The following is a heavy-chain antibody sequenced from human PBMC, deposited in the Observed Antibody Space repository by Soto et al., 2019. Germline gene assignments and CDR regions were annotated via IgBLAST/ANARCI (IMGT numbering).Heavy chain of an antibody. J-gene: IGHJ4*02. Sequence: ESVGGVVQPGRSLRLSCAASGFTFSSYGMHWVRQAPGKGLEWVAVIWYDGSNKYYADSVKGRFTISRDNSKNTLYLQMNSLRAEDTAVYYCARDVGAAHPPDYWGQGTLVTVSS. CDR2: IWYDGSNK. D-gene: IGHD6-13*01. V-gene: IGHV3-33*01. CDR1: GFTFSSYG. CDR3: ARDVGAAHPPDY.